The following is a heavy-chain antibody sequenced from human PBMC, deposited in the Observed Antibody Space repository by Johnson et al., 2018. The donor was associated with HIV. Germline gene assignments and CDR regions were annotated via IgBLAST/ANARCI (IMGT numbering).Heavy chain of an antibody. Sequence: VQLVESGGGLVQPGGSLKLSCAASGFTFSGSAMHWVRQASGKGLEWVGRVRSKANNYGTAYAASVKGRFIISRDDSRNTLYLQMNSLRAEDTALYYCARDPTTQNPRLTGDFGAFDIWGQGTMVTVSS. V-gene: IGHV3-73*01. CDR2: VRSKANNYGT. D-gene: IGHD7-27*01. J-gene: IGHJ3*02. CDR1: GFTFSGSA. CDR3: ARDPTTQNPRLTGDFGAFDI.